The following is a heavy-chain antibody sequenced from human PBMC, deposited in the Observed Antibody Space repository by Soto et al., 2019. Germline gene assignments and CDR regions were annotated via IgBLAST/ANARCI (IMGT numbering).Heavy chain of an antibody. CDR3: ARLYSGSYFDY. CDR2: IYWDDDK. J-gene: IGHJ4*02. D-gene: IGHD1-26*01. CDR1: G. V-gene: IGHV2-5*02. Sequence: GVGWIRQPPGKALEWLTLIYWDDDKRYSPSLKSRLSITKDTSKNQVVLTMTNMDPVDTATYYCARLYSGSYFDYWGQGTLVTVSS.